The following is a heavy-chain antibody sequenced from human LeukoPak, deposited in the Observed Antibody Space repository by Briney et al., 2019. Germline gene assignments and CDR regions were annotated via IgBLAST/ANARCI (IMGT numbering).Heavy chain of an antibody. CDR2: INHSGST. D-gene: IGHD6-13*01. CDR3: ARGYSSWYQYFQH. J-gene: IGHJ1*01. V-gene: IGHV4-34*01. Sequence: PSETLSLTCAVYGGSFSGYYWSWIRQPPGKGLEWIGEINHSGSTNYNPSLKSRVTISVGTSKNQFSLKLSSVTAADTAVYYCARGYSSWYQYFQHWGQGTLVTVSS. CDR1: GGSFSGYY.